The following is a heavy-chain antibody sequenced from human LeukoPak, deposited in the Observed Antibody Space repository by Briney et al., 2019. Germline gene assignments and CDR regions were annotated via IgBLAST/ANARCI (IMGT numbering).Heavy chain of an antibody. CDR1: GGSINSYY. CDR2: IYYSGSP. D-gene: IGHD3-16*02. Sequence: SETLSLTCTVSGGSINSYYWSWIRHPPGKGLEWIGYIYYSGSPNYNPSLKSRVTISVDTSKNQFSLKVSSVTAADTAVYYCARLVDWLSAENWFDPWGQGTLVTVSS. J-gene: IGHJ5*02. V-gene: IGHV4-59*01. CDR3: ARLVDWLSAENWFDP.